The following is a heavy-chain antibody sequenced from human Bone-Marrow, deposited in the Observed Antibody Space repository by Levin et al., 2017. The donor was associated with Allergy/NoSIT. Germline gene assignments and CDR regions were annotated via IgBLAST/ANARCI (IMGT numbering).Heavy chain of an antibody. CDR1: EFTFSSYA. D-gene: IGHD6-6*01. Sequence: GESLKISCAASEFTFSSYAMAWVRQAPGRGLEWVSSISGSGSSTFYADSVKGRFTISRDNSKNTMYLDMNSLRVEDTAVYYCAKDGRSREDENSRTRFVSYYFDNWGQGTLVAVSS. CDR2: ISGSGSST. CDR3: AKDGRSREDENSRTRFVSYYFDN. J-gene: IGHJ4*02. V-gene: IGHV3-23*01.